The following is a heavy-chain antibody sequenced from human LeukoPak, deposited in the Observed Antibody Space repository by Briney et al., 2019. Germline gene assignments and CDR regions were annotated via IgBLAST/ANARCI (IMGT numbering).Heavy chain of an antibody. Sequence: GGSLRLSCAASGFTFSSYEMNWVRQAPGKGLEWVSYISSSGSTIHYADSVKGRFTISRDNAKNSLYLQMNSLRAEDTAVYYCARGGWGGYVYYYYYMDVWGKGTTVTISS. J-gene: IGHJ6*03. CDR1: GFTFSSYE. D-gene: IGHD5-12*01. V-gene: IGHV3-48*03. CDR3: ARGGWGGYVYYYYYMDV. CDR2: ISSSGSTI.